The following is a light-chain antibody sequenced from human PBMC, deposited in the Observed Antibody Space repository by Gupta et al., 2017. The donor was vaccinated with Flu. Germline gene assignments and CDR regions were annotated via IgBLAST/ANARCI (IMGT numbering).Light chain of an antibody. J-gene: IGLJ2*01. CDR1: SSDVGGYKY. CDR3: SSYTSRSPLEL. CDR2: EVT. V-gene: IGLV2-14*01. Sequence: QSALTQPASVSGSPGQSITIPCTGTSSDVGGYKYVSWYQQHPGKAPKLIIYEVTNRPSGVSNRFSASKSGNTASLTISGLQAEDEADYYCSSYTSRSPLELFGGGTRLTVL.